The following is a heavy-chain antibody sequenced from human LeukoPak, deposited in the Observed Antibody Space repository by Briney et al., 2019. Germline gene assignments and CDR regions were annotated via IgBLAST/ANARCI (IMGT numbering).Heavy chain of an antibody. V-gene: IGHV4-61*01. CDR2: IYYSGST. CDR3: ARVNYFDSSGYYYTEY. J-gene: IGHJ4*02. CDR1: GGSISSNSYY. Sequence: SETLSLTCTVSGGSISSNSYYWSWIRQPPGKGLEWIGYIYYSGSTSYNPSLKSRVTISVDTSKNQFSLRLTSVTAADTAMYYCARVNYFDSSGYYYTEYWGLGTLVTVSS. D-gene: IGHD3-22*01.